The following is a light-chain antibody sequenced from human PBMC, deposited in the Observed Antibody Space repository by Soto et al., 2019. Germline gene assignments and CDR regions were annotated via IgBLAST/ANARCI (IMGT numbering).Light chain of an antibody. V-gene: IGLV2-14*01. CDR2: DVS. CDR3: SSYTSSSTPLV. J-gene: IGLJ1*01. Sequence: QSALTQPASVSGSPGQSITISCTGTSSDVGGYNYVSWYQQHPGKAPKLMIYDVSSRPSGVSNRFSGSKSGNTASLTISGLQAEDEADYYCSSYTSSSTPLVFGTGTKGHRP. CDR1: SSDVGGYNY.